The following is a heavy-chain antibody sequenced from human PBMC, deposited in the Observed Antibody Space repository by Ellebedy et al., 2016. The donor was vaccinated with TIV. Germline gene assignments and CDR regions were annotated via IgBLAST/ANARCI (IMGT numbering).Heavy chain of an antibody. CDR3: AKESFHTAAAGTNGYYYYYGMDV. Sequence: GESLKISXAASGFTFSSYAMSWVRQAPGKGLEWVSAISGSGGSTYYADSVKGRFTISRDNSKNTLYLQMNSLRAEDTAVYYCAKESFHTAAAGTNGYYYYYGMDVWGQGTTVTVSS. D-gene: IGHD6-13*01. J-gene: IGHJ6*02. V-gene: IGHV3-23*01. CDR1: GFTFSSYA. CDR2: ISGSGGST.